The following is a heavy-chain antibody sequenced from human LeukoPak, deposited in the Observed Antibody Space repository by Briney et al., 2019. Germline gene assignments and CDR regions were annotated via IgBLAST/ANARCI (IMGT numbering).Heavy chain of an antibody. D-gene: IGHD5-18*01. CDR1: GGSISSDSYY. J-gene: IGHJ4*02. Sequence: PSETLSLTCTVSGGSISSDSYYWAWIRQPPGKGLEWIASIYYSGSTYYNPSLKSRVTISVDTFRNQFSLKLSSVTAADTAVYYCARGSRGYTYGWGQGTLVTVSS. CDR2: IYYSGST. V-gene: IGHV4-39*01. CDR3: ARGSRGYTYG.